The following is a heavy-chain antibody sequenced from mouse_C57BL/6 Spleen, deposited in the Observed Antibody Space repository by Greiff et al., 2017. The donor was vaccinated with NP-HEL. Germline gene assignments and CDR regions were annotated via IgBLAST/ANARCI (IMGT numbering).Heavy chain of an antibody. D-gene: IGHD3-2*02. Sequence: QVQLQQPGAELVKPGASVKLSCKASGYTFTSYWMQWVKQRPGQGLEWIGEIDPSDSYTNYNQKFKGKATLTVDTSSSTAYMQLSSLTSEDSAVDYCARGDSSGYPHYFDYWGQGTTLTVSS. J-gene: IGHJ2*01. V-gene: IGHV1-50*01. CDR3: ARGDSSGYPHYFDY. CDR2: IDPSDSYT. CDR1: GYTFTSYW.